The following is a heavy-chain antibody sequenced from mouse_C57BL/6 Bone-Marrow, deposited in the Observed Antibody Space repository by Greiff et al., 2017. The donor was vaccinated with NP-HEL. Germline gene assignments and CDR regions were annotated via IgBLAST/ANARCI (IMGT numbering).Heavy chain of an antibody. J-gene: IGHJ3*01. CDR3: TTTDLRCAY. CDR1: GFNIKDDY. CDR2: IDPENGDT. Sequence: VQLQQSGAELVRPGASVKLSCTASGFNIKDDYMHWVKQRPEQGLEWIGWIDPENGDTESASKFQGKATITADTSSNTAYLQLSSLTSEDTAVYYCTTTDLRCAYWGQGTLVTVSA. D-gene: IGHD5-1*01. V-gene: IGHV14-4*01.